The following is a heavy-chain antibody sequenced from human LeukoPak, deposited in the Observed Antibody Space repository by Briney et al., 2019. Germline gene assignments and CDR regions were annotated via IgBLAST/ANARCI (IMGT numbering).Heavy chain of an antibody. CDR3: ARATSNSYNWFDP. D-gene: IGHD6-6*01. Sequence: TLSLTCTVSGGSISSGDYYWSWIRQPPGKGLEWIGYIYYSGSTYYNPSLKSRVTISVDTSKNQFSLKLSSVTAADTAVYYCARATSNSYNWFDPWGQGTLVTVSS. J-gene: IGHJ5*02. V-gene: IGHV4-30-4*08. CDR2: IYYSGST. CDR1: GGSISSGDYY.